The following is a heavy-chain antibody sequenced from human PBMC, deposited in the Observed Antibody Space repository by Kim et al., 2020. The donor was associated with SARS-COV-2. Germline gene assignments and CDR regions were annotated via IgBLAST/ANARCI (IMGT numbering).Heavy chain of an antibody. V-gene: IGHV4-34*01. D-gene: IGHD4-17*01. CDR1: GGSFSGYY. CDR3: ARALRESGDYGDYFYYYG. J-gene: IGHJ6*01. CDR2: INHSGST. Sequence: SETLSLTCAVYGGSFSGYYWSWIRQPPGKGLEWIGEINHSGSTNYNPSLKSRVTISVDTSKNQFSLKLSSVTAADTAVYYCARALRESGDYGDYFYYYG.